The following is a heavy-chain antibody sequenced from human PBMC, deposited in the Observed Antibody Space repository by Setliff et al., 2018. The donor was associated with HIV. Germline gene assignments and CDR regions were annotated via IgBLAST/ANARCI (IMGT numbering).Heavy chain of an antibody. CDR3: ARDGYSSSWYVISGSFDY. CDR2: INHRGST. V-gene: IGHV4-34*01. D-gene: IGHD6-13*01. CDR1: GGSFSDYY. J-gene: IGHJ4*02. Sequence: SETLSLTCAVYGGSFSDYYWTWIRQSPGKGLEWIGEINHRGSTNYNPSLKSRVTISVDTSKNQFSLILRSVTAADTAVYYCARDGYSSSWYVISGSFDYWGQGILVTVSS.